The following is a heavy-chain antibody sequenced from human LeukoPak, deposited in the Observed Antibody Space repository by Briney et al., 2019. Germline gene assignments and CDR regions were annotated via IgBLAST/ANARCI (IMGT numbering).Heavy chain of an antibody. D-gene: IGHD3-3*01. CDR3: AKDLSKELLYRRGKYYFDY. J-gene: IGHJ4*02. Sequence: GGSLRLSCAASGFTVSSNYMSWVRQAPGKGLEWVSVIYSGGSTYYADSVKGRFIISRDNSKNTLYLQMNSLGPEDTAVYYCAKDLSKELLYRRGKYYFDYWGQGTLATVSS. V-gene: IGHV3-53*01. CDR1: GFTVSSNY. CDR2: IYSGGST.